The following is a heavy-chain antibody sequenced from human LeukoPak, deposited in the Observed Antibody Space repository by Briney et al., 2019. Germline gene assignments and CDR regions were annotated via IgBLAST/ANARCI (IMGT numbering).Heavy chain of an antibody. CDR2: INHSGST. Sequence: SETLSLTCTVYGGSFSGYYWSWIRQPPGKGLEWIGEINHSGSTNYNPSLKSRVTISVDTSKNQFSLKLSSVTAADTAVYYCARYSSSEKVYNWLDPWGQGTLVTVSS. J-gene: IGHJ5*02. D-gene: IGHD6-6*01. CDR1: GGSFSGYY. V-gene: IGHV4-34*01. CDR3: ARYSSSEKVYNWLDP.